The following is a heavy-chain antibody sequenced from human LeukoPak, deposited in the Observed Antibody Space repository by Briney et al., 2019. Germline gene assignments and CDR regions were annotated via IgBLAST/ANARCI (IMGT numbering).Heavy chain of an antibody. D-gene: IGHD2-21*01. V-gene: IGHV4-39*01. Sequence: SETLSLTCTVSGGSISSSSYYWGWIRQPPGKGLEWIESIYYSGSTYYNPSPKSRVTISVDTSKNQFSLKLSSVTAADTAVYYCARRIGLVTPNAFDIWGQGTMVTVSS. CDR3: ARRIGLVTPNAFDI. CDR2: IYYSGST. CDR1: GGSISSSSYY. J-gene: IGHJ3*02.